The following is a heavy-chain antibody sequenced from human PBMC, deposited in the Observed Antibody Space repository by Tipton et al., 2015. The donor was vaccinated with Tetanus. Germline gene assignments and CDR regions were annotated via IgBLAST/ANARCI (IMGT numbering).Heavy chain of an antibody. V-gene: IGHV4-61*01. CDR1: GGSVSSGSYY. CDR2: IYYSGST. D-gene: IGHD3-22*01. Sequence: LRLSCTVSGGSVSSGSYYWSWIRQPPGKGLEWIGYIYYSGSTNYNPSLKSRVTISVDTSKNQFSLKLSSVTAADTAVYYCAREGYYDSSGYYYKGAVDIWGQGTMVTVSS. J-gene: IGHJ3*02. CDR3: AREGYYDSSGYYYKGAVDI.